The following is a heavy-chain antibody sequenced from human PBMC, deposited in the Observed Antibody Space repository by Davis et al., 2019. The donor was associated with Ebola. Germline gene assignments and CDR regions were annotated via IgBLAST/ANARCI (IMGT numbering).Heavy chain of an antibody. CDR1: GGSISSGGYY. J-gene: IGHJ4*02. V-gene: IGHV4-61*03. CDR2: IYYSGST. Sequence: SETLSLTCTVSGGSISSGGYYWSWIRQHPGKGLEWIGYIYYSGSTSYSPSLKSRVTISVDTSKNHFSLKLLSVTAADTAVYYCARRQGSKFDSWGQGTLVTVSS. CDR3: ARRQGSKFDS.